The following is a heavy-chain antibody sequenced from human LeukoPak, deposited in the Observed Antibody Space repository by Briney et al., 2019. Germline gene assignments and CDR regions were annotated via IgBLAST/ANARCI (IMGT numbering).Heavy chain of an antibody. V-gene: IGHV3-23*01. CDR1: GFTFSSYA. D-gene: IGHD3-10*01. J-gene: IGHJ5*02. CDR2: ISGSGGST. CDR3: APDSGSYSGNWFDP. Sequence: GGSLRLSCAASGFTFSSYAMSWVRQAPGKGLEWVSAISGSGGSTYYADSVKGRFTISRDNSKNTLYLQMNSLRAEDTAVCYCAPDSGSYSGNWFDPWGQGTLVTVSS.